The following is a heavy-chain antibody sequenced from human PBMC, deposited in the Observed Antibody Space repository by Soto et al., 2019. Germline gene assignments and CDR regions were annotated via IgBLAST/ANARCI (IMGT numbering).Heavy chain of an antibody. D-gene: IGHD3-22*01. J-gene: IGHJ4*02. CDR3: ARDVNDSSGSQGFDY. Sequence: SETLSLTCTVIGDSVSSNNYYWSWIRQRPGKGLEWIGYIHYSGDSYDNPSLKSRITMSMDVSKNQFSLNLRSVTAADTAIYYCARDVNDSSGSQGFDYWGQGTLVTVPQ. CDR2: IHYSGDS. V-gene: IGHV4-31*03. CDR1: GDSVSSNNYY.